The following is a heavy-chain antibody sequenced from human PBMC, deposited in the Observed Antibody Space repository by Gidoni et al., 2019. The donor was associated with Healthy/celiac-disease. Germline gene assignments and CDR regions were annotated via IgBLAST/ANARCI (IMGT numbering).Heavy chain of an antibody. CDR3: ARDLPYDVGDY. Sequence: EVQLVESGGGLVQPGGSLRLSCAASGFTFSSYSMNWVRQAPGKGLEWVSYISSSSSTIYYADSVKGRFTIYRDNAKNSLYLQMNSLRYEDTAVYYCARDLPYDVGDYWGQGTLVTVSS. CDR2: ISSSSSTI. D-gene: IGHD3-3*01. V-gene: IGHV3-48*02. CDR1: GFTFSSYS. J-gene: IGHJ4*02.